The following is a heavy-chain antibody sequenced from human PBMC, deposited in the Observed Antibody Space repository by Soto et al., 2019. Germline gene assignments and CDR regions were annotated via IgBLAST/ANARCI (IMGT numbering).Heavy chain of an antibody. V-gene: IGHV2-5*02. CDR2: IYWDDDK. Sequence: SGPTLVNPTQTLTLTCTFSGFSLSTSGVGVGWIRQPPGKALEWLALIYWDDDKRYSPSLKSRLTITKDTSKNLVILTMTNMDPVDTATYYCAHRDFWSGYPMNNWFDPWGQGTLVTVSS. CDR1: GFSLSTSGVG. CDR3: AHRDFWSGYPMNNWFDP. J-gene: IGHJ5*02. D-gene: IGHD3-3*01.